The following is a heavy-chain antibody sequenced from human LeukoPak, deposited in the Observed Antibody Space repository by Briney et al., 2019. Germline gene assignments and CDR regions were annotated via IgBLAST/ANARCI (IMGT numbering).Heavy chain of an antibody. CDR1: GFTFSTYV. CDR3: ASGPPFLKYFEY. V-gene: IGHV3-23*01. CDR2: ISVGAEYI. D-gene: IGHD3-3*01. J-gene: IGHJ4*02. Sequence: GGSLRLSCAASGFTFSTYVMNWFRQAPGKGLGWVSTISVGAEYIFYADSVKGRFTISRDDSNNALYLQMHSLRAEDTALYYCASGPPFLKYFEYWGQGTLVTVSS.